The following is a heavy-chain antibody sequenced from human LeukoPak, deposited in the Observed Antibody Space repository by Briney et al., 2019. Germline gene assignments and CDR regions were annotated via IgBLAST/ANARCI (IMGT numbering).Heavy chain of an antibody. CDR3: ARDPTARIAAAGRSDY. Sequence: GGSLRLSCAASGFAFSSFGMNWVRQAPGKGLEWVSSIGSTTSYIYYADSVRGRFTISRDNAKNSLYLQMNSLRAEDTAVYYCARDPTARIAAAGRSDYWGQGALVTVSS. J-gene: IGHJ4*02. CDR2: IGSTTSYI. V-gene: IGHV3-21*01. CDR1: GFAFSSFG. D-gene: IGHD6-13*01.